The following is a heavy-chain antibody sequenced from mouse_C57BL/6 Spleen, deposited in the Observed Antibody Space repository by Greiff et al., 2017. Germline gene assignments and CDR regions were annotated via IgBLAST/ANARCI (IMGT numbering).Heavy chain of an antibody. Sequence: QVHVKQSGAELVKPGASVKISCKASGYAFSSYWMNWVKQRPGKGLEWIGQIYPGDGDTNYNGKFKGKATLTADKSSSTDYMQLSSLTSEDSAVYFCARVGDDYDVGFAYWGQGTLVTVSA. CDR1: GYAFSSYW. CDR3: ARVGDDYDVGFAY. D-gene: IGHD2-4*01. V-gene: IGHV1-80*01. J-gene: IGHJ3*01. CDR2: IYPGDGDT.